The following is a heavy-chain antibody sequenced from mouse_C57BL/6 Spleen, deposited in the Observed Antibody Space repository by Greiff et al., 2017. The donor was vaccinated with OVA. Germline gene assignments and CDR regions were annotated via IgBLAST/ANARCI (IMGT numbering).Heavy chain of an antibody. CDR2: IDPETGGT. CDR1: GYTFTDYE. J-gene: IGHJ4*01. D-gene: IGHD4-1*01. Sequence: QVQLQQSGAELVRPGASVTLSCKASGYTFTDYEMHWVKQTPVHGLEWIGAIDPETGGTAYNQKFKGKAILTADKSSSTAYMELRSLTSEDSAVYYCTRSGLGYAMDYWGQGTSVTVSS. CDR3: TRSGLGYAMDY. V-gene: IGHV1-15*01.